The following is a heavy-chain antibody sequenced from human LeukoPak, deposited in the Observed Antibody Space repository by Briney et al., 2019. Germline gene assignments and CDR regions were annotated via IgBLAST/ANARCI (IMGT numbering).Heavy chain of an antibody. CDR1: GFTFSSYA. D-gene: IGHD5-24*01. J-gene: IGHJ6*02. CDR2: ISYDGSNK. CDR3: ARVNSVYYYGMDV. Sequence: HPGGSLRLSCAASGFTFSSYAMHWVRQAPGKGLEWVAVISYDGSNKYYADSVKGRFTISRDNSKNTLYLQMNSLRAEDTAVYYCARVNSVYYYGMDVWGQGTTVTVSS. V-gene: IGHV3-30-3*01.